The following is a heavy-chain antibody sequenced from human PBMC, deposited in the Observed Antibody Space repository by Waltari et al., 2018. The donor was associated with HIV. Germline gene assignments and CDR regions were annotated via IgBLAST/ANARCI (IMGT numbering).Heavy chain of an antibody. CDR2: IWSDGYNK. D-gene: IGHD3-16*01. V-gene: IGHV3-33*06. CDR3: VKERGPFNGFDI. CDR1: GFIFSTYG. Sequence: QVYLMESGVVVVQPGVSLDLPCSASGFIFSTYGMHWVRQAPGKGLEWVAVIWSDGYNKFYADSVRGRFTFSRDNSKYTLSLQMNSLRAEDTALYYCVKERGPFNGFDIWGQGTMVTVSS. J-gene: IGHJ3*02.